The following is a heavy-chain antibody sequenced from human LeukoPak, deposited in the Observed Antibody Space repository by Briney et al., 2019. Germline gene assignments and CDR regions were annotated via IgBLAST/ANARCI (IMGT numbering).Heavy chain of an antibody. Sequence: GGSLRLSCAASGFTFSSYAMHWVRQAPGKGLEWVAVISYDGSNKYYADSVKGRFTISRDNSKNTLYLQMNSLRAEDTAVYYCARSYCSSTSCYDDAFDIWGQGTMVTVSS. CDR2: ISYDGSNK. D-gene: IGHD2-2*01. J-gene: IGHJ3*02. V-gene: IGHV3-30-3*01. CDR1: GFTFSSYA. CDR3: ARSYCSSTSCYDDAFDI.